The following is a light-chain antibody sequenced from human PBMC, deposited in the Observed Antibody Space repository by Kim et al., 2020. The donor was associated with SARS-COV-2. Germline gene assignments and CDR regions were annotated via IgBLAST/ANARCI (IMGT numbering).Light chain of an antibody. Sequence: VSPGQTASITCSGDKLGDKYACWYQQKPGQSPVLVIYQDSKRPSGIPERFSGSNSGNTATLTISETQAMDEADYYCQAWDSSTVGFGGGTQLTVL. CDR2: QDS. V-gene: IGLV3-1*01. CDR1: KLGDKY. CDR3: QAWDSSTVG. J-gene: IGLJ3*02.